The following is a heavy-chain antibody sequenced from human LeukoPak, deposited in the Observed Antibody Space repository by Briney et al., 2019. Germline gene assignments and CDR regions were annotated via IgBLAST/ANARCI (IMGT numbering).Heavy chain of an antibody. D-gene: IGHD3-3*01. CDR2: ISGSGGST. Sequence: GGSLRLSCAASGFTFSSFAMSWVRQAPGKGLEWVSAISGSGGSTYYADSVKGRFTISGDNSKNTLYLQMNSLRAEDTAVYYCAKVPYYDFWSGQQAFDYWGQGTLVTVSS. J-gene: IGHJ4*02. CDR1: GFTFSSFA. V-gene: IGHV3-23*01. CDR3: AKVPYYDFWSGQQAFDY.